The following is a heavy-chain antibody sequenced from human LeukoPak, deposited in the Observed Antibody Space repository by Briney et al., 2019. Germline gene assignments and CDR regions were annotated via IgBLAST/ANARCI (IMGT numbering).Heavy chain of an antibody. CDR2: IYYSGDT. CDR1: GASVRSYY. CDR3: AKQIPDDGGNLYHFDS. Sequence: SETLSLTCTVSGASVRSYYWSWIRQPPGKGLEWIAHIYYSGDTNYNPSLKSRATISMDTSKNQISLKVNSVAAADTAVDYLAKQIPDDGGNLYHFDSWGQGILVTVSS. D-gene: IGHD4-23*01. V-gene: IGHV4-59*08. J-gene: IGHJ4*02.